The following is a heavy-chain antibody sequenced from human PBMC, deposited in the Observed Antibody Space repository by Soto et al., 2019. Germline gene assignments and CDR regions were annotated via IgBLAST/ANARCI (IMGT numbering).Heavy chain of an antibody. Sequence: SETLSLTCAVSGGSISSGGYSWSWIRQSPSRGLEWLGRTYYRSKWYNDYAVSVKSRITINPDTSNNQLSLQLNSVTPDDTAVYYCARLIGNSWLDSWGQGTLVTV. CDR3: ARLIGNSWLDS. CDR1: GGSISSGGYS. J-gene: IGHJ5*01. D-gene: IGHD2-8*01. V-gene: IGHV6-1*01. CDR2: TYYRSKWYN.